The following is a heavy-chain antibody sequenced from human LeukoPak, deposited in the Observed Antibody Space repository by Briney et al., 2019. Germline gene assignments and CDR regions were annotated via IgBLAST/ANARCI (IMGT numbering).Heavy chain of an antibody. J-gene: IGHJ4*02. Sequence: ASVKVSCKASGYTFTSYAMNWVRQAPGQGLEWMGWISAYNGNTNYAQKLQGRVTMTTDTSTSTAYMELRGLRSDDTAVYYCARVGRGSYHFDYWGQGTLVTVSS. CDR1: GYTFTSYA. CDR3: ARVGRGSYHFDY. V-gene: IGHV1-18*01. CDR2: ISAYNGNT. D-gene: IGHD1-26*01.